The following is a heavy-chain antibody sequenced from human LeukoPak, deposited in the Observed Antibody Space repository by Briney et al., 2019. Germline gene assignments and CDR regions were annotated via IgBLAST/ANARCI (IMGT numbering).Heavy chain of an antibody. J-gene: IGHJ6*03. V-gene: IGHV3-30*02. D-gene: IGHD2-15*01. CDR2: VRGDENTK. Sequence: AGGSLRLSCAASGSGFIFNSFGMHWVRQFPGKGLEWVAFVRGDENTKYYADSVQGRFTISRDNSKNTVYLQMNSLTTEDTAVYYCAKQMVEGHQYWYMDVWGKGTAVTVSS. CDR3: AKQMVEGHQYWYMDV. CDR1: GSGFIFNSFG.